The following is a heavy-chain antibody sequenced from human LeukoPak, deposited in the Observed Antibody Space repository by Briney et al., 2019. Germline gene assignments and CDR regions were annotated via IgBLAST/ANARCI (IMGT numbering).Heavy chain of an antibody. V-gene: IGHV4-30-4*01. CDR2: IYYSGST. CDR1: GGSISSGDYY. J-gene: IGHJ5*02. Sequence: PSQTLSLTCTVSGGSISSGDYYWSWIRQPPGKGLEWIGYIYYSGSTYYNPSLKSRVTISVDTSKNQFSLKLSSVTAADTAVYYCARGPRRGYSYGSTQNWFDPWGQGTLVTVSS. D-gene: IGHD5-18*01. CDR3: ARGPRRGYSYGSTQNWFDP.